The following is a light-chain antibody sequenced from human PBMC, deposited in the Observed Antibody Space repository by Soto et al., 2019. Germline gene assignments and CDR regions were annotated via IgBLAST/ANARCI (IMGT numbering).Light chain of an antibody. Sequence: QSVLTQPASVSGSPGQSITISCTGTSSDVGSYKLVSWYQQHPGKAPKLMIYEGSKRPSGVSNRFSGSKSGNTASLTISGLQAEDEADYYCCSYAGSSTLVVFGGGTKLTVL. CDR3: CSYAGSSTLVV. J-gene: IGLJ2*01. CDR2: EGS. V-gene: IGLV2-23*01. CDR1: SSDVGSYKL.